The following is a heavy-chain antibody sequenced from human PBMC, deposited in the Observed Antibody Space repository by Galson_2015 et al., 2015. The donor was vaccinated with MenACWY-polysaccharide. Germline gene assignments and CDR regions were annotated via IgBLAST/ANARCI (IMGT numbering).Heavy chain of an antibody. D-gene: IGHD6-13*01. V-gene: IGHV5-51*03. CDR2: IYPGDSDT. CDR3: ARSRLAAAGNYYFYGMDV. CDR1: GYSFTTYW. J-gene: IGHJ6*02. Sequence: QSGAEVKKPGESLKISCKGSGYSFTTYWIAWVRQMPGKGLEWMGIIYPGDSDTRYSPSFQGQVTISADKSISTAYLQWGSLRASDTAMYYCARSRLAAAGNYYFYGMDVWGPGTTVTVSS.